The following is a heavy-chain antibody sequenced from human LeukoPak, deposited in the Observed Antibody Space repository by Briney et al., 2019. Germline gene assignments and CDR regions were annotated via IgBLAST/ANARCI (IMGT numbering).Heavy chain of an antibody. V-gene: IGHV1-2*02. D-gene: IGHD3-10*01. CDR3: ARNYHGSGTDLPPEYYSGMDI. CDR1: GYNFNGYY. J-gene: IGHJ6*02. Sequence: ASVKVSCKASGYNFNGYYIHWVRQAPGQGPEWMGWMNPESGGTKYAQKFQGRVTMTRDTAITTVYLELRRLTSADTAVYYCARNYHGSGTDLPPEYYSGMDIWGQGTTVIVS. CDR2: MNPESGGT.